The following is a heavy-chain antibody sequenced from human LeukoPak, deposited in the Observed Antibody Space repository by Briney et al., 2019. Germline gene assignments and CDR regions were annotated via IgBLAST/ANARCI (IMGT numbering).Heavy chain of an antibody. Sequence: PGGSLRLSCAASGFTVSSNYMSWVRQAPGKGLEWVSVIYSGGSTYYADSVKGRFTISRDNSKNTLYLQMNSLRAEDTAVYYCARVKGRQQLVHFDYWGQGTLVTVSS. CDR3: ARVKGRQQLVHFDY. CDR2: IYSGGST. J-gene: IGHJ4*02. V-gene: IGHV3-53*05. CDR1: GFTVSSNY. D-gene: IGHD6-13*01.